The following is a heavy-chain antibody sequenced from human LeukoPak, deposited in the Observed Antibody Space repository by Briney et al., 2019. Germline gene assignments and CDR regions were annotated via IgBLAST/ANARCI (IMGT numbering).Heavy chain of an antibody. CDR2: ISGSGGST. CDR1: GFTFSSYA. J-gene: IGHJ4*02. CDR3: AKDPGYSSGWYGDYYFDY. V-gene: IGHV3-23*01. Sequence: GGSLRLSCAASGFTFSSYAMSWVGQAPGKGLEWASAISGSGGSTYYADSVKGRFTISRDNSKNTLYLQMNSLRAEDTAVYYCAKDPGYSSGWYGDYYFDYWGQGTLVTVSS. D-gene: IGHD6-19*01.